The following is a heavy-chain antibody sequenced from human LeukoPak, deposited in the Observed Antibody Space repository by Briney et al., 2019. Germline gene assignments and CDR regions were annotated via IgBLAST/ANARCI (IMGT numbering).Heavy chain of an antibody. D-gene: IGHD3-3*01. CDR3: AKDRIWSGYSKYYFGC. CDR1: GFTFSSYA. Sequence: GGSLRLSCAGSGFTFSSYAMNWVRQAPGKGLEWVSGISGSGGSTYYADSVKGRFTISRDNSKNTLYLQMNSLRAEDAAIYYCAKDRIWSGYSKYYFGCWGQGTLVTVSS. V-gene: IGHV3-23*01. J-gene: IGHJ4*02. CDR2: ISGSGGST.